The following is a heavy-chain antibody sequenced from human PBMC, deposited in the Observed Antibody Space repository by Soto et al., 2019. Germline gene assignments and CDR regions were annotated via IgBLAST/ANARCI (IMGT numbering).Heavy chain of an antibody. CDR1: GFTFSNYS. J-gene: IGHJ6*02. D-gene: IGHD3-10*01. CDR2: ISSRSNNI. V-gene: IGHV3-21*02. Sequence: EVQLVESGGGLVKPGGSLRLSCAASGFTFSNYSLNWFRQAPGKGLEWVSAISSRSNNIYYADSVRDRSTISRDNAKNSLYLQMNSLRAEDTAVYYCAKDRGRGSPVSGGMDVWGQGTTVTVSS. CDR3: AKDRGRGSPVSGGMDV.